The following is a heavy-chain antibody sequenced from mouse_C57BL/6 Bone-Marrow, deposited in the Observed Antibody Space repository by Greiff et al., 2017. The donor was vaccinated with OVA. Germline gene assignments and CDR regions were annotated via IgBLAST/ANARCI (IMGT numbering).Heavy chain of an antibody. CDR1: GFNIKDDY. CDR3: TSLTVVAFYYFDY. V-gene: IGHV14-4*01. CDR2: IDPENGDT. D-gene: IGHD1-1*01. Sequence: VQLQQSGAELVRPGASVKLSCTASGFNIKDDYMHWVKQRPEQGLEWIGWIDPENGDTEYASKFQGKATITADTSSNTAYLQLSSLTSEDTAVYYCTSLTVVAFYYFDYWGQGTTLTVSS. J-gene: IGHJ2*01.